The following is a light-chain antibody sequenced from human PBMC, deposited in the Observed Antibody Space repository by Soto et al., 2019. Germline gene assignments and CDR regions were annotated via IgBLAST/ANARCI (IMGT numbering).Light chain of an antibody. J-gene: IGKJ5*01. Sequence: EIVMTQSPATLSLSPGERASLSCRAGQRFTSGYLAWFHQKPGQPPSLLIYGARTKGAAVPDSICGSGSGTEVTLTTSSRVPADDAVYYCQQRSNWPPITFGQGTRLEI. CDR2: GAR. V-gene: IGKV3-11*01. CDR1: QRFTSGY. CDR3: QQRSNWPPIT.